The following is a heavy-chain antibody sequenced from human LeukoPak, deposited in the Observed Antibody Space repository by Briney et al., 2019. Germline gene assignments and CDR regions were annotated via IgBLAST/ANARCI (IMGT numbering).Heavy chain of an antibody. J-gene: IGHJ4*02. CDR2: ISYDGSNK. D-gene: IGHD3-22*01. V-gene: IGHV3-30-3*01. CDR3: ARDSEVVVITTVDY. CDR1: GFTFSSYA. Sequence: GGSLRLSCAASGFTFSSYAMHWVRQAPGKGLEWVAVISYDGSNKYYADSVKGRFTISRDNSKNTLYLQMNSLRAEDTAVYYCARDSEVVVITTVDYWGRGTLVTVSS.